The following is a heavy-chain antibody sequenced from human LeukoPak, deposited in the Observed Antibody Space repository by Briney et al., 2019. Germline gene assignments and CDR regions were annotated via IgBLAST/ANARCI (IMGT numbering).Heavy chain of an antibody. CDR1: GFIFSSNS. D-gene: IGHD5-24*01. CDR3: YTSGYNYIDY. V-gene: IGHV3-48*04. Sequence: GGSLRLSCAASGFIFSSNSMNWVRQAPGKGLEWVSYISSGSSTIYYADSVKGRFTISRDNAKSSLYLQMNNLRAEDTAVYYCYTSGYNYIDYWGQGTVVAVSS. J-gene: IGHJ4*02. CDR2: ISSGSSTI.